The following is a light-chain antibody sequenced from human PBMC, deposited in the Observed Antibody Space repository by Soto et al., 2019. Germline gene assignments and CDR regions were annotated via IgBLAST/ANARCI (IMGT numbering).Light chain of an antibody. CDR3: SSYTSSNTLI. CDR2: EVT. V-gene: IGLV2-14*01. CDR1: SSDVGGYNY. J-gene: IGLJ2*01. Sequence: QSALTQPASASGSPGQSITISCTGTSSDVGGYNYVSWFQQSPGKAPKVMIYEVTNRPSGVSNRFSGSKSGNTASLTISGLQAEDEADYYCSSYTSSNTLIFGGGTKVTVL.